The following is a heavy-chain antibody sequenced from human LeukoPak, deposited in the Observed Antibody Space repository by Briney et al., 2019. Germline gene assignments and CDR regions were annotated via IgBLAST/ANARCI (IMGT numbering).Heavy chain of an antibody. CDR1: GGSISSSSYY. CDR3: ARQGGYCSGGSCYSYYFDY. CDR2: IYYSGST. D-gene: IGHD2-15*01. J-gene: IGHJ4*02. V-gene: IGHV4-39*01. Sequence: SETLSLTCTVSGGSISSSSYYWGWIRQPPGKGREWIGSIYYSGSTYYNPSLKSRVTISVDTSKNQFSLKLSSVTAADTAVYYCARQGGYCSGGSCYSYYFDYWGQGTLVTVSS.